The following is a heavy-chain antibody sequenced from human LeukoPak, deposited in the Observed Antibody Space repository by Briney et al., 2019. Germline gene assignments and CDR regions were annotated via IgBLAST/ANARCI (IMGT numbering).Heavy chain of an antibody. V-gene: IGHV4-39*01. Sequence: SETLFLTFTVPGGSISSSSYYSGWIRQPPGKGLEWIGRIYYSGSTEYNPSLKSRVAISVETSKNQFSLNLSSVTAADTPVYSCARLLPYRSEGICYFWEYFDSWGQGTLVTVSS. J-gene: IGHJ4*02. D-gene: IGHD2-15*01. CDR3: ARLLPYRSEGICYFWEYFDS. CDR2: IYYSGST. CDR1: GGSISSSSYY.